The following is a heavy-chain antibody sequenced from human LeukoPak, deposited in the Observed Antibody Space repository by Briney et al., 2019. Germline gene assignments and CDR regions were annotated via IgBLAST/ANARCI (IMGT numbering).Heavy chain of an antibody. Sequence: PSETLSLTCTVSGGSISSSSYYWGWIRQPPGKGLEWIGSIYYSGSTYYNPSLKSRVTISVDTSKNQFSLKLSSVTAADTAVYYRANQWLANFDYWGQGTLVTVSS. CDR2: IYYSGST. CDR3: ANQWLANFDY. D-gene: IGHD6-19*01. V-gene: IGHV4-39*01. J-gene: IGHJ4*02. CDR1: GGSISSSSYY.